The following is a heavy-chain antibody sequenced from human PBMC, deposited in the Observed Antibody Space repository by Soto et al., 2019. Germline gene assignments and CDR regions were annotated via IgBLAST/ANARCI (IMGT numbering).Heavy chain of an antibody. J-gene: IGHJ4*02. D-gene: IGHD3-3*01. Sequence: QVQLVESGGGVVQPGRSLRLSCAASGFTFSNYGMHWVRQAPGKGLEWVAVISYDGSTKYYADSVKGRFTVSRDNSKNTLYLQMKSLRAEDTAVYYCARGWIFGTDYWGQGTLVTVSS. CDR2: ISYDGSTK. V-gene: IGHV3-30*03. CDR1: GFTFSNYG. CDR3: ARGWIFGTDY.